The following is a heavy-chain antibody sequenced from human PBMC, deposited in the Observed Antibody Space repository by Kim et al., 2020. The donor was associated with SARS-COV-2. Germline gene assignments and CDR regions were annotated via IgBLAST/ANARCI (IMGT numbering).Heavy chain of an antibody. D-gene: IGHD2-21*01. CDR3: AKPTYCGGDCYSGDFDY. Sequence: VKGRFTISRDNSKNTLYLQMNSLRAEDTAVYYCAKPTYCGGDCYSGDFDYWGQGTLVTVSS. V-gene: IGHV3-30*02. J-gene: IGHJ4*02.